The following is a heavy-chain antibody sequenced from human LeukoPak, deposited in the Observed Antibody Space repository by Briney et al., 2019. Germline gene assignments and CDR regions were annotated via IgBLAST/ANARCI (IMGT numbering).Heavy chain of an antibody. D-gene: IGHD1-1*01. Sequence: GGSLRLSCAASGFTFSSYAMHWVRQAPGKGLEWVAVISYDGSNKYYADSVKGRFTISRDNSKNTLYLQMNSLRAEDTAVYYCARVATLNWNCYDYWGQGTLVTVSS. CDR3: ARVATLNWNCYDY. J-gene: IGHJ4*02. V-gene: IGHV3-30-3*01. CDR2: ISYDGSNK. CDR1: GFTFSSYA.